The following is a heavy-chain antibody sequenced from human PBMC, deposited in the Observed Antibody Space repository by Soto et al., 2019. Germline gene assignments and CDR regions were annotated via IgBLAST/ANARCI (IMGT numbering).Heavy chain of an antibody. CDR1: GFTFSSYG. V-gene: IGHV3-30*18. Sequence: GGSLRLSCAASGFTFSSYGMHWARQAPGKGLEWVAVISYDGSNKYYADSVKGRFTISRDNSKNTLYLQMNSLRAEDTAVYYCAKARVYCSGGSCYGTPPDYWGQGTLVTVSS. J-gene: IGHJ4*02. CDR3: AKARVYCSGGSCYGTPPDY. D-gene: IGHD2-15*01. CDR2: ISYDGSNK.